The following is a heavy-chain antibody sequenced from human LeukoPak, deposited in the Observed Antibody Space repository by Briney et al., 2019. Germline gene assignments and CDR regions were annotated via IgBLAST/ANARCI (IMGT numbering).Heavy chain of an antibody. CDR2: ISSSGSTI. CDR1: GFTFSSYE. CDR3: ARDGGLEAAAGIHP. J-gene: IGHJ5*02. V-gene: IGHV3-48*03. D-gene: IGHD6-13*01. Sequence: GGSLRLSCAASGFTFSSYEMNRVRQAPGKGLEWVSYISSSGSTIYYADSVKGRFTISRDNAKNSLYLQMNSLRAEDTAVYYCARDGGLEAAAGIHPWGQGTLVTVSS.